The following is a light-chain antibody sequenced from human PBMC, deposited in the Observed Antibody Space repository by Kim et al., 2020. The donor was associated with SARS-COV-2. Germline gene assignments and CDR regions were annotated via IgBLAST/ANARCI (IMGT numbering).Light chain of an antibody. CDR2: RNN. CDR1: TSNIGSNY. Sequence: GQRVTISCSGSTSNIGSNYVYWYQQPPGTAPKLLIYRNNQRPSGVPDRFSGSKSGTSASLAISGLRSEDEADYYCAAWDDSLSGRVFGGGPQLTVL. J-gene: IGLJ2*01. V-gene: IGLV1-47*01. CDR3: AAWDDSLSGRV.